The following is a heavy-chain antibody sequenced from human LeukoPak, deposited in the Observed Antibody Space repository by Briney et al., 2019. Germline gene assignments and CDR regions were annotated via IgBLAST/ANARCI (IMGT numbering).Heavy chain of an antibody. J-gene: IGHJ6*03. D-gene: IGHD6-19*01. V-gene: IGHV3-48*04. CDR3: ARDSSGWYYYYYMDV. Sequence: GGTLRLSCAASGFTFSSYGMSWVRQAPGKGLEWVSYISSSGSTIYYADSVKGRFTISRDNAKNSLYLQMNSLRAEDTAVYYCARDSSGWYYYYYMDVWGKGTTVTVSS. CDR1: GFTFSSYG. CDR2: ISSSGSTI.